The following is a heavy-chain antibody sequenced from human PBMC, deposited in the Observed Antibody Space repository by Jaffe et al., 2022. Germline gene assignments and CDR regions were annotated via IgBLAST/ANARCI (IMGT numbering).Heavy chain of an antibody. CDR2: ITGSGAGT. D-gene: IGHD6-19*01. CDR1: GFTFSTYA. J-gene: IGHJ4*02. CDR3: AKDPGYTSGWYYFDY. V-gene: IGHV3-23*01. Sequence: EVQLLESGGGLVQPGGSLRLSCAASGFTFSTYAMSWVRQAPGKGLEWVSAITGSGAGTYYADSVKGRFIISRDNSKNTLYLQMNSLRAEDTAVYYCAKDPGYTSGWYYFDYWGQGTLVTVSS.